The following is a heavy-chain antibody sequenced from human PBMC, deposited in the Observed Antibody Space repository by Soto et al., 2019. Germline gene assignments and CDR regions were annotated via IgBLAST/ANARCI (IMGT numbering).Heavy chain of an antibody. J-gene: IGHJ6*02. CDR3: ARYWSKFSYNYPYYYAMDA. CDR1: GFSVTNSY. D-gene: IGHD2-8*02. Sequence: EVQLVETGGGLIQPGGSLRLSCTVSGFSVTNSYINWVRQAPGKGLEWVSILYSSGTTYYADSVRGRFTVSRDDSKNTLFLHMNSLSADDTAVYDGARYWSKFSYNYPYYYAMDAWGQGTTVTVS. V-gene: IGHV3-53*02. CDR2: LYSSGTT.